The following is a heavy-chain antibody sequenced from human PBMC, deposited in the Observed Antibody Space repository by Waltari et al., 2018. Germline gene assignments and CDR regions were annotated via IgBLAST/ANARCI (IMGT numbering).Heavy chain of an antibody. V-gene: IGHV4-34*01. CDR3: AKADTIFGVVRTWYYMDV. J-gene: IGHJ6*03. D-gene: IGHD3-3*01. CDR1: GGPFSGYY. Sequence: QVQLQQWGAGLLKPSETLSLTCVVYGGPFSGYYWSWFRQAPGKGLEGIGEINQSGRTNHKPALKSRVNISIDAYKKQFSLKVRSVTAADTAVYYCAKADTIFGVVRTWYYMDVWGKGTTVTVSS. CDR2: INQSGRT.